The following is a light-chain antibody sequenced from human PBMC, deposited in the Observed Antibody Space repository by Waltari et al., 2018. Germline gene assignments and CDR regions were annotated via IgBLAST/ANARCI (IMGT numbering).Light chain of an antibody. CDR2: DAS. CDR3: QKYVNLPAT. CDR1: QSVGRY. J-gene: IGKJ1*01. V-gene: IGKV3-20*01. Sequence: EIVLTQSPGTLSLSPGERATLSCRASQSVGRYLAWYQQKPGQAPRLLIYDASTRATCIPDRFSGSGSGTDFSLTISRLKSEDCAVYYCQKYVNLPATFGQGTKVEIK.